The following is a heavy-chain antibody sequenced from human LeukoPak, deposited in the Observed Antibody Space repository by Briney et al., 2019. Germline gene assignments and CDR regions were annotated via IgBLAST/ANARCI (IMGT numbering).Heavy chain of an antibody. J-gene: IGHJ6*03. CDR3: ARGYCTNGVCYTEVGATLYYYYYYYMDV. D-gene: IGHD2-8*01. Sequence: GASVKVSCKASGYTFTSYDINRVRQATGQGLEWMGWMNPNSGNTGYAQKFQGRVTITRNTSISTAYMELSSLRSEDTAVYYCARGYCTNGVCYTEVGATLYYYYYYYMDVWGKGTTVTVSS. CDR2: MNPNSGNT. CDR1: GYTFTSYD. V-gene: IGHV1-8*03.